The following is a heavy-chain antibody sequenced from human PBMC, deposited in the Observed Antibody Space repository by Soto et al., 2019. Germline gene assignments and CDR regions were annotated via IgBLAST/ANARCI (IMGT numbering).Heavy chain of an antibody. V-gene: IGHV3-23*01. J-gene: IGHJ4*02. CDR3: AKAAVVVAEKFDS. D-gene: IGHD2-21*02. Sequence: EVQLLESGGALVQPGVSLSLSCAASGFTYNNYAMGWVRQAPGKGLEWVSAISSSGYSAYYADSVKGRFTISRDNSRNTMFLQMNKLSAEDTAVYYCAKAAVVVAEKFDSWGQGTQVTVSS. CDR1: GFTYNNYA. CDR2: ISSSGYSA.